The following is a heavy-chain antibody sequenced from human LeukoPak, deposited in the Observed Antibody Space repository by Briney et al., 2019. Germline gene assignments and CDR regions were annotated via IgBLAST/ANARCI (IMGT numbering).Heavy chain of an antibody. CDR2: ISRTSEST. CDR3: ARGATDTTRWFDP. CDR1: GFSFNTYS. J-gene: IGHJ5*02. V-gene: IGHV3-21*01. Sequence: PGGSLRLSCAASGFSFNTYSMTWVRQAPGKGLEWVSIISRTSESTFYADSVRGRFTISRDNAKNSLCLQMNGLRADDTATYYCARGATDTTRWFDPWGQGTLVTVSS. D-gene: IGHD1-7*01.